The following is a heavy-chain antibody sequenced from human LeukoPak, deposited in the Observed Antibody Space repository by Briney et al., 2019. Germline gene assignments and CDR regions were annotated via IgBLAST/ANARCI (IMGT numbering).Heavy chain of an antibody. CDR1: EFTFSNYA. Sequence: GGSLRLSCAASEFTFSNYALSWVRQALGKGLKWVSGVSGSGGNTFYADSVKGRFTISRDNSKNTLYLQMNSLRAEDTAVYYCARSYSSGWYALDYWGQGTLVTVSS. CDR3: ARSYSSGWYALDY. CDR2: VSGSGGNT. V-gene: IGHV3-23*01. J-gene: IGHJ4*02. D-gene: IGHD6-19*01.